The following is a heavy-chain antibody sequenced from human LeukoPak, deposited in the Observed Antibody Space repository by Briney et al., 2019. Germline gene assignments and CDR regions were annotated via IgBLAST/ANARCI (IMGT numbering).Heavy chain of an antibody. V-gene: IGHV3-23*01. CDR1: GFTFSSYA. D-gene: IGHD2-2*03. J-gene: IGHJ4*02. CDR2: IGGSGTRT. CDR3: AKDSHWILFDD. Sequence: PGGSLRLSCADSGFTFSSYAMSWVRQAPGKRLEWVSGIGGSGTRTYYADSVKGRFTISRDNSKNTLYLQMDSLRDEDTAVYYCAKDSHWILFDDWGQGTLVTVSS.